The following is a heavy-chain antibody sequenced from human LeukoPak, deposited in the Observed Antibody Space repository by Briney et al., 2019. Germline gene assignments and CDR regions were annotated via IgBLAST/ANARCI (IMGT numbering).Heavy chain of an antibody. Sequence: ASVKVSCKASGYTFTSYYMHWVRQAPGQGLEWMGIINPSGGTTSYAQKFQGRVTMTRDMSTNTVYMELSRLRSDDTAVYYCARDSRTHAFDIWGQGTMVTVSS. D-gene: IGHD6-13*01. J-gene: IGHJ3*02. CDR2: INPSGGTT. CDR3: ARDSRTHAFDI. CDR1: GYTFTSYY. V-gene: IGHV1-46*01.